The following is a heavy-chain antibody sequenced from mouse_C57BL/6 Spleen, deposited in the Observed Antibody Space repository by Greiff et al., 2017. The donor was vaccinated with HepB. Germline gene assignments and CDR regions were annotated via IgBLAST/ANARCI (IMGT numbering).Heavy chain of an antibody. CDR1: GFTFSDYY. D-gene: IGHD1-1*01. Sequence: DVHLVESEGGLVQPGSSMKLSCTASGFTFSDYYLAWVRQVPEKGLEWVANINYDGSSTYYLDSLKSRFIISRDNAKNILYLQMSSLKSEDTATYYCARHYGSSYWYFDVWGTGTTVTVSS. CDR2: INYDGSST. V-gene: IGHV5-16*01. J-gene: IGHJ1*03. CDR3: ARHYGSSYWYFDV.